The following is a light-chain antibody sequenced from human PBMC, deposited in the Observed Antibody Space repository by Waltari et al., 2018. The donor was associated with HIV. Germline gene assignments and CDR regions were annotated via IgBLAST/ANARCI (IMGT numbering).Light chain of an antibody. Sequence: DIQMTQSPPSLTASVGDRVTITCRASHNVGSYLNWYQLRPGQCPNVLIYVSINLQTGGPSRFSGRGSGTDFTLTITDLQPEDFVFYFCQQSYSKPRTFGQGTK. CDR3: QQSYSKPRT. V-gene: IGKV1-39*01. J-gene: IGKJ1*01. CDR1: HNVGSY. CDR2: VSI.